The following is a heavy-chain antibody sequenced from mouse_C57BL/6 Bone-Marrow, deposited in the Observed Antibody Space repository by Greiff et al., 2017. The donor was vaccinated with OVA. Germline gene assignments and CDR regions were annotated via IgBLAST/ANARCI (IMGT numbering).Heavy chain of an antibody. V-gene: IGHV1-59*01. CDR1: GYTFTSYW. CDR3: AREGMVTTTGFAY. CDR2: IDPSDSYT. Sequence: VQLQQPGAELVRPGTSVKLSCKASGYTFTSYWMHWVKQRPGQGLEWIGVIDPSDSYTNYNQKFKGKATLTVDTSSSTAYMQLSSLTSEDSAVYYCAREGMVTTTGFAYWGKGTLVTVSA. J-gene: IGHJ3*01. D-gene: IGHD2-2*01.